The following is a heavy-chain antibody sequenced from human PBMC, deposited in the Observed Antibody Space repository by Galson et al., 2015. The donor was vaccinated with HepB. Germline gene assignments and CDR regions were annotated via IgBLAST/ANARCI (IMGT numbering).Heavy chain of an antibody. CDR2: IYWDDDK. Sequence: PALVKPTQTLTLTCTFSGFSLSTSGVGVGWIRQPPGKALEWLALIYWDDDKRYSPSLKSRLTITKDTSKNQVVLTMTNMDPVDTATYYCALALPTIFGVVTYFQHWGQGTLVTVSS. J-gene: IGHJ1*01. D-gene: IGHD3-3*01. CDR1: GFSLSTSGVG. V-gene: IGHV2-5*02. CDR3: ALALPTIFGVVTYFQH.